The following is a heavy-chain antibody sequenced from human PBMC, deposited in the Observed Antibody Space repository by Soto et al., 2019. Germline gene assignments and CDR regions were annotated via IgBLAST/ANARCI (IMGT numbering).Heavy chain of an antibody. CDR3: AREISSSGWYSPYYYYGMDV. Sequence: GGSLRLSCAASGFTFSSYEINWVRQAPGKGLEWVSYISSSGSTIYYADSVKGRFTISRDNAKNSLYLQMNSLRAEDTAVYYCAREISSSGWYSPYYYYGMDVWGQGTTVTVSS. CDR1: GFTFSSYE. V-gene: IGHV3-48*03. D-gene: IGHD6-19*01. J-gene: IGHJ6*02. CDR2: ISSSGSTI.